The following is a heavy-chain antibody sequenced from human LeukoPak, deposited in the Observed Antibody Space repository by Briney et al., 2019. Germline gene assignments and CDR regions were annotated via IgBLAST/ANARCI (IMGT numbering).Heavy chain of an antibody. J-gene: IGHJ4*02. CDR3: ARATGSYYVADY. CDR2: IIPIFGTA. V-gene: IGHV1-69*01. CDR1: GGTFSSYA. Sequence: GASVKVSCKASGGTFSSYAISWVRQAPGQGLEWMGGIIPIFGTANYAQKFQGRVTITADESTSTAYMELSSLRSEDTAVYYCARATGSYYVADYWGQGTLVTVSS. D-gene: IGHD1-26*01.